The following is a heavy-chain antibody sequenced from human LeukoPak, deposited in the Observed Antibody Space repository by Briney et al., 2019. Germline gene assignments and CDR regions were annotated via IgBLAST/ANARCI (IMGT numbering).Heavy chain of an antibody. Sequence: PGGSLRLSCAASGFTFSSYSMNWVRQAPGKGREWGSYISSSSSTIYYADSVKGRFTISRDNANNSLYLQMNSLRVEDTAMYFCARSPEENWFDPWGQGTLVTVSS. J-gene: IGHJ5*02. V-gene: IGHV3-48*04. CDR1: GFTFSSYS. CDR3: ARSPEENWFDP. CDR2: ISSSSSTI. D-gene: IGHD3-16*02.